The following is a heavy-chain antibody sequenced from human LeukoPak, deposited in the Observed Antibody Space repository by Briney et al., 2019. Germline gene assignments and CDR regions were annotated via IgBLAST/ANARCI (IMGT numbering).Heavy chain of an antibody. V-gene: IGHV3-30*01. D-gene: IGHD2-15*01. Sequence: PGGSLRLSCAASGFTFSSYAMHWVRQAPGKGLEWVAVISYDGSNKYYADSVKGRFTITRDNSKNTLYLQMNSLRAEDPALYYCARDYCSGGSCYSYYFDYWGQGTLVTVSS. J-gene: IGHJ4*02. CDR1: GFTFSSYA. CDR3: ARDYCSGGSCYSYYFDY. CDR2: ISYDGSNK.